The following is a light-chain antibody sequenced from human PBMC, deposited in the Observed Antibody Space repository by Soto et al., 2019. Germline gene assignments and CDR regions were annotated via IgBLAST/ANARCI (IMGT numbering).Light chain of an antibody. CDR1: SGSVSTNYY. CDR3: VLYMGLGISV. V-gene: IGLV8-61*01. CDR2: STN. J-gene: IGLJ2*01. Sequence: QTVVTQEPSVSVSPGGTGTLTCGLSSGSVSTNYYPSWYQQTPGQAPRTLIYSTNSRSSGVPDRFSGSILGNNAALTITGAQAEDESDYYCVLYMGLGISVFGGGTTLTVL.